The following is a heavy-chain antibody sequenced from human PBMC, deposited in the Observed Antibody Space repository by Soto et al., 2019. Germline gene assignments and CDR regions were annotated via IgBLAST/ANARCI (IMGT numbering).Heavy chain of an antibody. V-gene: IGHV4-59*08. D-gene: IGHD6-19*01. CDR1: GGSISGHY. CDR3: AVAVAVRGAWDY. CDR2: VYYTGTT. J-gene: IGHJ4*02. Sequence: SETLSLTCTVSGGSISGHYWSWIRQPPGKGLEWIGYVYYTGTTNYNPSLKSRVTMSVDTSKNQFSLKLTSVTAADTAVYYCAVAVAVRGAWDYWGQGTLVTVSS.